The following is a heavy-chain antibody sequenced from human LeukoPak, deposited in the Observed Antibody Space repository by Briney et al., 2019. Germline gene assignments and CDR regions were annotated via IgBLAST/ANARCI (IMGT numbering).Heavy chain of an antibody. J-gene: IGHJ4*02. CDR2: IYYTGGT. D-gene: IGHD4-11*01. Sequence: SGTLSLTCAVSGGSISSSNWWSWIRQPPEKGLEWIGSIYYTGGTNYSPSLKSRVTISVDTSKNQFSLKLSSVTAADTAVYYCARHGGTRITLVEVYYFDYWGQGTLVTVSS. CDR3: ARHGGTRITLVEVYYFDY. V-gene: IGHV4-4*02. CDR1: GGSISSSNW.